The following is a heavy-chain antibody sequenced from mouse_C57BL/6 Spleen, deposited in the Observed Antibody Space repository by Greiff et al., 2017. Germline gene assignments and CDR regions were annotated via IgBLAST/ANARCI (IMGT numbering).Heavy chain of an antibody. D-gene: IGHD1-1*01. J-gene: IGHJ4*01. CDR3: ARHYYGSSYAMDY. CDR1: GFSLTRYG. Sequence: VKLVESGPGLVAPSQSLSITCTVSGFSLTRYGVHWVRQPPGKGLEWLVVIWSDGSTTYNSALKSRLSISKDNSKSQVFLKMNSLQTDDTAMYYCARHYYGSSYAMDYWGQGTSVTVSS. V-gene: IGHV2-6-1*01. CDR2: IWSDGST.